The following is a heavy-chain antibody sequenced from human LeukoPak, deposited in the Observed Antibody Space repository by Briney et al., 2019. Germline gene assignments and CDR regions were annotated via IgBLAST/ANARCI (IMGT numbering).Heavy chain of an antibody. CDR2: ISGSGGST. D-gene: IGHD3-16*01. J-gene: IGHJ4*02. CDR3: ARSARGSYGGYFDY. V-gene: IGHV3-23*01. Sequence: GTLLLSCAASGFAFSSYGMSWGRRAPGKGGGGVSAISGSGGSTYYSDSGKGRFTISRDKSKNTLYLKMNSLRAEDTAVYYCARSARGSYGGYFDYWGQGTLVTVSS. CDR1: GFAFSSYG.